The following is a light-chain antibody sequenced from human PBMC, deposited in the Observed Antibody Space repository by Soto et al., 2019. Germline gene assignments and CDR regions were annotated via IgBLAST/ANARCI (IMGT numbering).Light chain of an antibody. Sequence: EIVLTQSPATLSVSPGDRATLSCRASESVSSNVAWYQQKPGQAPRLLIYGASTRATGVPARFSGSGSGTEFTLTISSLQSEDLEVYFCQQYNSWPRTFGQGTRLEIK. CDR1: ESVSSN. CDR3: QQYNSWPRT. CDR2: GAS. V-gene: IGKV3-15*01. J-gene: IGKJ5*01.